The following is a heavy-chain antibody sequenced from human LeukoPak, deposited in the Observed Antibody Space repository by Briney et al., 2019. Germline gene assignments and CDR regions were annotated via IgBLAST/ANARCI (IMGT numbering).Heavy chain of an antibody. Sequence: SETLSLTCAVYGGSFSGYYWSWIRQPPGKGLEWIGEINHSGSTNYNPSLKSRVTISVGTSKNQSSLKLSSVTTADTAVYYCARVADSSGYYYGPNEYWGQGTLVTVSS. J-gene: IGHJ4*02. D-gene: IGHD3-22*01. CDR3: ARVADSSGYYYGPNEY. CDR1: GGSFSGYY. V-gene: IGHV4-34*01. CDR2: INHSGST.